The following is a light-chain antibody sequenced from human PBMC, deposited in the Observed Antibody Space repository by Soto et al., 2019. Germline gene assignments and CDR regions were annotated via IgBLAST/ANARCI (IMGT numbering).Light chain of an antibody. CDR3: SSYSSSGTLV. V-gene: IGLV2-14*01. Sequence: QPASVSGSPGQSITISCTGTSSDVGGHNFVSWYQQHPGRAPKLMIYDVRNRPSGVSNRFSGSKSANTASLTISGLQAEDEADYYCSSYSSSGTLVFGGGTQLTVL. CDR2: DVR. CDR1: SSDVGGHNF. J-gene: IGLJ2*01.